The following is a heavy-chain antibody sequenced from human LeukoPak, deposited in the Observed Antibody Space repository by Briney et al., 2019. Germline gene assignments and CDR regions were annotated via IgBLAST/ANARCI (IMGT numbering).Heavy chain of an antibody. D-gene: IGHD2-21*01. CDR3: ARLGQTVTDFYSLDI. CDR1: GASISGNY. Sequence: KPSETLSLTCSVSGASISGNYWSWIRQPPGKGLEFIGYMFHSGSTNYNPSLKSRVITSLDASKNQFSLKLFSVTAADTAVYYCARLGQTVTDFYSLDIWGQGTMVTVSS. V-gene: IGHV4-59*12. J-gene: IGHJ3*02. CDR2: MFHSGST.